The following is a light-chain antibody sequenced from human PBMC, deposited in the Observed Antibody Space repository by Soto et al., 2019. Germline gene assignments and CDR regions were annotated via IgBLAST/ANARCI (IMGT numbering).Light chain of an antibody. Sequence: IVMTQSPATLSVSPGERATLSCRASDNVGTNVAWYQQKPGQAPRLLIYGSSTMAACIPATFSGSRSVTELTLTSSSLQTKESPLYDCRQYNNSGLSFGRGTNV. CDR2: GSS. CDR3: RQYNNSGLS. V-gene: IGKV3D-15*01. CDR1: DNVGTN. J-gene: IGKJ4*01.